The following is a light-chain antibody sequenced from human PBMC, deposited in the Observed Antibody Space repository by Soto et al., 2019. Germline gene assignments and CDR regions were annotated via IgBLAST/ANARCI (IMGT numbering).Light chain of an antibody. Sequence: EIVLTQSPATLSLSPGERATLSCRASQSVSSYLAWYQQKPGQAPRLLIYDASNRATGIPARFSGSGSGTDFTLTLSGLEPEDFAVYYCQQRSNWPGFGQGTRLEIK. CDR2: DAS. CDR1: QSVSSY. CDR3: QQRSNWPG. V-gene: IGKV3-11*01. J-gene: IGKJ5*01.